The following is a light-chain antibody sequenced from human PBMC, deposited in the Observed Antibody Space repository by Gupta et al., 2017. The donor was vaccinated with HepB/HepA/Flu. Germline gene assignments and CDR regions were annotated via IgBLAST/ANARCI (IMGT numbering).Light chain of an antibody. CDR2: DVS. CDR1: SSDVGGYNY. J-gene: IGLJ1*01. Sequence: SALTPPAPVSGSPAQPITISCTGTSSDVGGYNYVSWYQQHPGKAPKLMIYDVSKRPSGVSNRFSGSKSGNTASLTISGLQAEDESDYYCSSYTSSSTAFGTGTKVTVL. V-gene: IGLV2-14*03. CDR3: SSYTSSSTA.